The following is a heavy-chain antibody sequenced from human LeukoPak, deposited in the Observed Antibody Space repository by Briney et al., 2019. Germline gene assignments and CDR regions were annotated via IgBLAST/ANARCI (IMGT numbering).Heavy chain of an antibody. V-gene: IGHV4-4*02. D-gene: IGHD3-22*01. CDR2: IYHSGST. CDR1: GGSISSSNW. J-gene: IGHJ4*02. CDR3: ARFSEYYYDSSGYWSVDY. Sequence: PSGTLSLTCAVSGGSISSSNWWSWVRQPPGKGLEWIGEIYHSGSTNYNPSLKSRVTISVDKSKNQFSLKLSSVTAADTAVYYCARFSEYYYDSSGYWSVDYWGQGTLVTVSS.